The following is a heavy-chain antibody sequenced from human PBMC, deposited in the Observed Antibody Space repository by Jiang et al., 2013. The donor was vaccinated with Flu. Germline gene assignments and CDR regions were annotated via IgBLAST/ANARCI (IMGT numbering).Heavy chain of an antibody. CDR3: AREPPGSTGGGYHFDF. V-gene: IGHV3-74*01. CDR1: GFTFSSYW. CDR2: ISADGSST. D-gene: IGHD1-1*01. Sequence: GIVQPGGSLRLSCAASGFTFSSYWMYWIRQAPGKGLVWVSRISADGSSTNYADSAKGRLTISRDNAKNTLYLQMNSLRAEDTAVYHCAREPPGSTGGGYHFDFCGQGTQVTVSS. J-gene: IGHJ4*02.